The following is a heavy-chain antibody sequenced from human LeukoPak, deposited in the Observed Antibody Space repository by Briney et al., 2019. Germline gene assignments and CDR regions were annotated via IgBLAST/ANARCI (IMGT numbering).Heavy chain of an antibody. CDR3: ARQYYDALSGFYTADFYFDL. CDR2: INHSGST. CDR1: GGSFSGYY. J-gene: IGHJ4*02. D-gene: IGHD3-3*01. V-gene: IGHV4-34*01. Sequence: SETLSLTCAVYGGSFSGYYWSWIRQPPGKGLEWIGEINHSGSTNYNPSLKSRVTISVDTSKNQFSLKLSSVTAEDTAVYYCARQYYDALSGFYTADFYFDLWGQGTQVTVSS.